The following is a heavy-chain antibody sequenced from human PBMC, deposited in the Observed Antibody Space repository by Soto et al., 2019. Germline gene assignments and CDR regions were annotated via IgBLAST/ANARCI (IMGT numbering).Heavy chain of an antibody. D-gene: IGHD6-19*01. Sequence: PGGSLRLSCAASGFTFSSYAMSWVRQAPGKGLEWVSAISGSGGSTYYAGSVKGRFTISRDNSKNTLYLQMNSLRAEDTAVYYCAKLGYSSGWSQDKDAFDIWGQGTMVTVSS. CDR3: AKLGYSSGWSQDKDAFDI. CDR1: GFTFSSYA. CDR2: ISGSGGST. V-gene: IGHV3-23*01. J-gene: IGHJ3*02.